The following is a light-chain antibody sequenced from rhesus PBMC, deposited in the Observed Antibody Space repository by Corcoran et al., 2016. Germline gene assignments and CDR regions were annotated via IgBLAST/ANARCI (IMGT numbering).Light chain of an antibody. V-gene: IGKV1-21*01. J-gene: IGKJ1*01. Sequence: DIQMTQSPSSLSASVGDRVTITGRASQGISSWLAWDQQKPGKAPKLLFYRASHLRSGGPSRFSGSGSGTDFTLPITSLQPEDFATYHWQQYNSAPPWTFGQGTKVEIK. CDR3: QQYNSAPPWT. CDR2: RAS. CDR1: QGISSW.